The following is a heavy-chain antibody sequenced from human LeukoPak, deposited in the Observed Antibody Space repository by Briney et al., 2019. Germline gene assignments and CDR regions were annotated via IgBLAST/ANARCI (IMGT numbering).Heavy chain of an antibody. CDR3: ARGPITICGVVIIRGDYYYHMDV. CDR2: MNPNSGNT. V-gene: IGHV1-8*01. D-gene: IGHD3-3*01. J-gene: IGHJ6*03. Sequence: ASVKVSCKASGYTFTSYDIKWVRQATGQGLEWMGWMNPNSGNTGYAQKFQGRVTMTRNTSISTAYMELSSLRSKDTAVYYCARGPITICGVVIIRGDYYYHMDVWGKGTTVTVSS. CDR1: GYTFTSYD.